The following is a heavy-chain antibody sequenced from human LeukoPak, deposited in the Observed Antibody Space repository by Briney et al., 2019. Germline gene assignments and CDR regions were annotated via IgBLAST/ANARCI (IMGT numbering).Heavy chain of an antibody. CDR1: GGTFSSYA. D-gene: IGHD3-10*01. CDR3: ARDDPNYGSGSYYTFDY. J-gene: IGHJ4*02. V-gene: IGHV1-69*13. Sequence: SVKVSCKASGGTFSSYAISWVRQAPGQGLEWMGGIIPIFGTANYAQKFQGRVTITADESTSTAYMELSSLRSEDTAVYYCARDDPNYGSGSYYTFDYWGQETLVTVSS. CDR2: IIPIFGTA.